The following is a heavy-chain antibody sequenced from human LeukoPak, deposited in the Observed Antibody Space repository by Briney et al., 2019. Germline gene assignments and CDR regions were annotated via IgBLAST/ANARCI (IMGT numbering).Heavy chain of an antibody. D-gene: IGHD3-10*01. CDR2: IYHSGST. Sequence: PSETLSLTCAVSGGSISSSNWWSWVRQPPGKGLEWIGEIYHSGSTNYNPSLKSRVTISVDKSKNQFSLKLSSVTAADTAVYYCARDPIPPGSGSYYLFDYWGQGTLVTVSS. CDR1: GGSISSSNW. V-gene: IGHV4-4*02. CDR3: ARDPIPPGSGSYYLFDY. J-gene: IGHJ4*02.